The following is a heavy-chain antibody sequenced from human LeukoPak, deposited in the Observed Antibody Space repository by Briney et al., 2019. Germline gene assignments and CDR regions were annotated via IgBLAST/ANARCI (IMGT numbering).Heavy chain of an antibody. V-gene: IGHV1-2*02. J-gene: IGHJ5*02. Sequence: ASVKVSCKASGYTFTGYYMHWVRQAPGQGLEWMGWINPNSGDTNYAQKFQGRVTMTRDTSINTAYMELRSLRSDDTAVYYCARDQKDYYGSGGNNWFDPWGQGTLVTVSA. CDR1: GYTFTGYY. D-gene: IGHD3-10*01. CDR2: INPNSGDT. CDR3: ARDQKDYYGSGGNNWFDP.